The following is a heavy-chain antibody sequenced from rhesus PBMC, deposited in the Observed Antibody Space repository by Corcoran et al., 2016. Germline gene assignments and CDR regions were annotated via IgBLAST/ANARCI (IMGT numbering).Heavy chain of an antibody. CDR1: GYSISSGYY. CDR3: AKQYCSGSYCPRDFDY. D-gene: IGHD2-27*01. V-gene: IGHV4-99*01. CDR2: ISGSSGST. J-gene: IGHJ4*01. Sequence: QVQLQESGPGLVKPSETLSLTCAVSGYSISSGYYWCWIRQPPGKGLEYIGYISGSSGSTDPNPPHRGGVTISKDTSRNQFSLKLVSGTAPGTAVYYCAKQYCSGSYCPRDFDYWGQGVLVTVSS.